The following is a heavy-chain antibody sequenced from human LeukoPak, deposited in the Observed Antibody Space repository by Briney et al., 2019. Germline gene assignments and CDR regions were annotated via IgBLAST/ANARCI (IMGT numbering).Heavy chain of an antibody. Sequence: GGSLRLSCAASGFTFSSYWMHWVRQAPGKGLVWVSRINSDGSSTSYADSVKGRFTISRDNAKNTLYLQMNSLRAEDTAVYYCAKGTYNWNDGGFDYWGQGTLVTVSS. CDR1: GFTFSSYW. CDR2: INSDGSST. J-gene: IGHJ4*02. CDR3: AKGTYNWNDGGFDY. D-gene: IGHD1-20*01. V-gene: IGHV3-74*01.